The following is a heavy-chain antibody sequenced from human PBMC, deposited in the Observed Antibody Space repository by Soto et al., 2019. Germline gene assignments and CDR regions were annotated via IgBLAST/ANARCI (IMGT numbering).Heavy chain of an antibody. Sequence: ASVKVSCKASGYTFTSYGISWVRQAPGQGLEWMGWIRADNANTNSAQKLQGRVTMTTDTSTSTAYMELRSLRSDDTAVYYCARQPLPITRAAYNWFDPWGQRTLVTVSS. CDR1: GYTFTSYG. V-gene: IGHV1-18*01. CDR2: IRADNANT. J-gene: IGHJ5*02. CDR3: ARQPLPITRAAYNWFDP. D-gene: IGHD3-16*01.